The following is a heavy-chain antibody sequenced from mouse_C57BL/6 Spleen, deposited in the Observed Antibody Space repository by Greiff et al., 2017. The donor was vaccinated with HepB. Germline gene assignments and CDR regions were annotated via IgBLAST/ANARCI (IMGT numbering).Heavy chain of an antibody. CDR2: IWSGGST. V-gene: IGHV2-2*01. CDR1: GFSLTSYG. CDR3: ARDPGNFYAMGY. D-gene: IGHD2-1*01. J-gene: IGHJ4*01. Sequence: VQLQQSGPGLVQPSQSLSVTCTVSGFSLTSYGVHWVRQSPGKGLEWLGVIWSGGSTDYNAAFISRLSISKDNSKSQVFFKMNSLQADDTAINYCARDPGNFYAMGYWGQGTSVTVSS.